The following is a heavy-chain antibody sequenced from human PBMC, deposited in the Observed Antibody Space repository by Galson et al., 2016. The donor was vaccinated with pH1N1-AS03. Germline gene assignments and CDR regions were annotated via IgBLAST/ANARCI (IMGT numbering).Heavy chain of an antibody. CDR2: ISWNSGSI. CDR1: GFTFDNYA. CDR3: ARWDGIAEAGAGFDF. V-gene: IGHV3-9*01. D-gene: IGHD6-19*01. J-gene: IGHJ4*02. Sequence: SLRLSCAASGFTFDNYAIHWVRQAPGKGLEWVAGISWNSGSIGYADSAKGRFTISRDNAKNSLFLQMNSLRAEDTAFYYCARWDGIAEAGAGFDFWGQGTLVTVSS.